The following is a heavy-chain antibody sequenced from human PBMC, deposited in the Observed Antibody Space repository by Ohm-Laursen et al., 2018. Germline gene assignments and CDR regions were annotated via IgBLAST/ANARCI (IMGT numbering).Heavy chain of an antibody. CDR3: ARGHYYDSSGYGT. Sequence: SETLSLTCAVYGGSFSGYYWSWIRQPPGKGLEWIGEINHSGSTNYNPSLKSRVTISVDTSKNQFSLKLSSVTAADTAVYYCARGHYYDSSGYGTWGQGTLVTVSS. CDR2: INHSGST. D-gene: IGHD3-22*01. CDR1: GGSFSGYY. J-gene: IGHJ5*02. V-gene: IGHV4-34*01.